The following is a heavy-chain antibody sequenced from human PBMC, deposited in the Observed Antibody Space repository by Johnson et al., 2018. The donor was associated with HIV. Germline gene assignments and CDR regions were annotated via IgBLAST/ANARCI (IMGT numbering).Heavy chain of an antibody. D-gene: IGHD6-13*01. CDR3: VRRARDPSTWLGGSLNAFDI. V-gene: IGHV3-11*04. J-gene: IGHJ3*02. Sequence: QVQLVESGGGLVKPGGSLRLSCAASGFTFSDYYMSWIRQAPGKGLEWVSYISSSGSTIYYADSLKGRFTISRDNAKKSLYLQMRTLRVEDTAVYFCVRRARDPSTWLGGSLNAFDIWGQGTLVTVSS. CDR1: GFTFSDYY. CDR2: ISSSGSTI.